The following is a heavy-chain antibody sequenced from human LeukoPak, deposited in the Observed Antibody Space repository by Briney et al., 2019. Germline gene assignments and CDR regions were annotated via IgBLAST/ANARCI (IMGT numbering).Heavy chain of an antibody. D-gene: IGHD3-16*02. CDR2: ISWNSGSI. Sequence: PGRSLRLSCAASGFTFDDYAMHWVRQAPGKGLEWVSGISWNSGSIGYADSVKGRFTISRDNSKNTLYLQMNSLRAEDTAVYYCAKSEYDYVWGSYRYPFDYWGQGTLVTVSS. V-gene: IGHV3-9*01. J-gene: IGHJ4*02. CDR1: GFTFDDYA. CDR3: AKSEYDYVWGSYRYPFDY.